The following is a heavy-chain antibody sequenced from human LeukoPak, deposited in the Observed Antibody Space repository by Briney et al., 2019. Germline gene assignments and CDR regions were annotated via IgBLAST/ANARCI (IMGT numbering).Heavy chain of an antibody. Sequence: EASVKVSCKASGYTFTGYYMHWVRQAPGQGLEWMGWINPNSGGTNYAQKFQGRVTMTRDTSISTAYMELSRLRSDDTAGYYWARDRAPREREEYERAFDYWAREPWSPSPQ. CDR1: GYTFTGYY. CDR2: INPNSGGT. J-gene: IGHJ4*02. V-gene: IGHV1-2*02. D-gene: IGHD2/OR15-2a*01. CDR3: ARDRAPREREEYERAFDY.